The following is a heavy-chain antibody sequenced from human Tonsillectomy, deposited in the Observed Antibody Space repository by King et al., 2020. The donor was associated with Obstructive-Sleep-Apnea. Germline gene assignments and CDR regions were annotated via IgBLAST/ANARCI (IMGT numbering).Heavy chain of an antibody. D-gene: IGHD1-26*01. Sequence: QLQESGPGLVKPSETLSLTCTVSGGSISSSNYYWAWIRQPPGKGLEWIGSIDYSGSTYYNPSLKSRVTMSVDTSKNQFSLKRTSVTAADTAGYYCARDPYSYFDYWGQGTLVTVSS. CDR1: GGSISSSNYY. CDR2: IDYSGST. V-gene: IGHV4-39*07. CDR3: ARDPYSYFDY. J-gene: IGHJ4*02.